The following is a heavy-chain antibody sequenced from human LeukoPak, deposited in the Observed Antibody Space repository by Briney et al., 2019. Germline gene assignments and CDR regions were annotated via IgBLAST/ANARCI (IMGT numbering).Heavy chain of an antibody. V-gene: IGHV4-34*01. CDR2: INHSGST. J-gene: IGHJ5*02. D-gene: IGHD6-13*01. CDR3: ARAKGIAAP. Sequence: PSETLSLTCAVYGGSFSGYYWSWIRQPPGKGLEWIGEINHSGSTNYNPSLKSRVTISVDTSKNQFSLKLSSVTAADTAVYYCARAKGIAAPWGQGTLVTVSS. CDR1: GGSFSGYY.